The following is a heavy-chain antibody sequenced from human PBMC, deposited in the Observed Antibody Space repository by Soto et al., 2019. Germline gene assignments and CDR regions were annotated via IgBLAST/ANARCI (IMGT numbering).Heavy chain of an antibody. CDR1: GLTLSNAW. D-gene: IGHD6-19*01. CDR3: TRDAPVAGPPHYDY. J-gene: IGHJ4*02. Sequence: EVQLVESGGGLVKPGGSLRLSCAASGLTLSNAWMNWVRQAPGKGLEWVGRIKSKSDGETTDYAAAVKGRFTVSRDDAKNTLYLQMNSLKSEDTGVYYCTRDAPVAGPPHYDYWGQGTLVTVSS. V-gene: IGHV3-15*07. CDR2: IKSKSDGETT.